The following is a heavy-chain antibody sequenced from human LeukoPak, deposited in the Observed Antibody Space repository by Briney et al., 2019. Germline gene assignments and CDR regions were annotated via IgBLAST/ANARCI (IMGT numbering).Heavy chain of an antibody. J-gene: IGHJ5*02. V-gene: IGHV1-8*01. CDR1: GYTFTSYD. Sequence: ASVQVSCKASGYTFTSYDINWVRQATGQGLEWMGWMNPNSGNTGYAQKFQGRVTMTRNTSISTAYMELSSLRSEDTAVYYCARARWYSSSWYSRFSYNWFDPWGQGTLVTVSS. CDR2: MNPNSGNT. CDR3: ARARWYSSSWYSRFSYNWFDP. D-gene: IGHD6-13*01.